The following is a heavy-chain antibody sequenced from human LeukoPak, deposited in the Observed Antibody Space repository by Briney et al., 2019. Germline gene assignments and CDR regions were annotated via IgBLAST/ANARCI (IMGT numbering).Heavy chain of an antibody. D-gene: IGHD3-22*01. CDR2: IYSSGST. Sequence: TPSETLSLTCTVSGGSINNYYWSWIRQPAGKGLEWIGLIYSSGSTSYNPSLKSRVTISVDTSKNQFSLKLSSVTAADTAVYYCARMIVVVSKYYFDYWGQGTLVTVSS. CDR1: GGSINNYY. CDR3: ARMIVVVSKYYFDY. V-gene: IGHV4-4*07. J-gene: IGHJ4*02.